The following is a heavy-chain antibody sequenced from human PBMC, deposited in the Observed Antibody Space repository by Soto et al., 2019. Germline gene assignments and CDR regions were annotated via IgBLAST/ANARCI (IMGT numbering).Heavy chain of an antibody. CDR2: IIPIFGTA. CDR1: GGTFSSYA. J-gene: IGHJ6*02. V-gene: IGHV1-69*13. D-gene: IGHD3-10*01. CDR3: ASESSGRSYYYGMDV. Sequence: ASVKVSCKASGGTFSSYAISWVRQAPGQGLEWVGGIIPIFGTANYAQKFQGRVTITADESTSTAYMELSSLRSEDTAVYYCASESSGRSYYYGMDVWGQGTTVTVSS.